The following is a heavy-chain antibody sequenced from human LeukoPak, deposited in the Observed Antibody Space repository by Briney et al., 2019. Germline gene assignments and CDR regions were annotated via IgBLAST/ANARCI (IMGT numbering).Heavy chain of an antibody. V-gene: IGHV4-39*01. Sequence: SETLSLTCAVSGGPISSSSHFWAWIRRPPGKGLEWIGSVYYDGTTSYSPSLRSRITISVDTSKKQFSLHLNSVTAADTAVYFCARLSVLEIVGDLDYWGQGALVTVSS. CDR2: VYYDGTT. CDR3: ARLSVLEIVGDLDY. CDR1: GGPISSSSHF. J-gene: IGHJ4*02. D-gene: IGHD1-26*01.